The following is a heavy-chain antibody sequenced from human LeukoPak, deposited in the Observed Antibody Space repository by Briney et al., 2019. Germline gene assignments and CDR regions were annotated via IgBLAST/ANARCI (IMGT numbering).Heavy chain of an antibody. Sequence: PMASVKVSCKASGGTFSSYAISWVRQAPGQGLEWMGGIIPIFGTASYAQKFQGRVTITADESTSTAYMELSSLRSEDTAVYYCARERDSGSYFDYWGQGTLVTVSS. CDR1: GGTFSSYA. J-gene: IGHJ4*02. CDR2: IIPIFGTA. D-gene: IGHD1-26*01. CDR3: ARERDSGSYFDY. V-gene: IGHV1-69*13.